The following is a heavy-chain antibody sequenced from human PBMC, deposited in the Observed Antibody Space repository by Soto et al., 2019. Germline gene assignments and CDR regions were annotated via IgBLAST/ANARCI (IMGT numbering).Heavy chain of an antibody. CDR1: GFTFSSYA. Sequence: QVQLVESGGGVVQPGRSLRLSCAASGFTFSSYAMHWVRQAPGKGLEWVAVISYDGSNKYYAASVKGRFTISRDNSKNTLYLQRNSLRAEATAVYYCARQQLATPYCHGMDVWGEGTTVTVSS. D-gene: IGHD6-13*01. V-gene: IGHV3-30-3*01. J-gene: IGHJ6*02. CDR2: ISYDGSNK. CDR3: ARQQLATPYCHGMDV.